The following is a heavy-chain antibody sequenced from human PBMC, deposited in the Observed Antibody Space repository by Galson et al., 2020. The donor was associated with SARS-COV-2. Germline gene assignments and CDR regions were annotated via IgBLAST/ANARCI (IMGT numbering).Heavy chain of an antibody. V-gene: IGHV3-21*01. J-gene: IGHJ4*02. CDR3: ARDSIRMVGGIITGIPNLDY. Sequence: GESLKISCAASGFTFNTYSMNWVRQAPGKGLEWVSSISGSGSYTYYGDSVKGRFTISRDNAKNSMDLQMKSLRAEDTAVYYCARDSIRMVGGIITGIPNLDYWGQGSLVTVSS. D-gene: IGHD3-10*01. CDR2: ISGSGSYT. CDR1: GFTFNTYS.